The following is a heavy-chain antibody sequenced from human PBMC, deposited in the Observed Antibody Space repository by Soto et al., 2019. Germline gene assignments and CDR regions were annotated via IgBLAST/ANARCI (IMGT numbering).Heavy chain of an antibody. Sequence: QVQLVQSGAEEKQPGASVKVSCKASGYSFSNNYVVWVRQAPGQGLEWMGVINPAGGSTTYAQKFQDRVTMTRDTSTSTVYIELTSLISEDTAVFYCGRVYGPYYDALTGLWGGHFDSWGQGTQVTVSS. D-gene: IGHD3-9*01. CDR3: GRVYGPYYDALTGLWGGHFDS. J-gene: IGHJ4*02. CDR2: INPAGGST. V-gene: IGHV1-46*03. CDR1: GYSFSNNY.